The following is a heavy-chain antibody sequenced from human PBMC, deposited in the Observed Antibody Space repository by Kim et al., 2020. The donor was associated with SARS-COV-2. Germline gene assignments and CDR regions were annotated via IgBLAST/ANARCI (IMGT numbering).Heavy chain of an antibody. Sequence: AAPVKGRFTISRDNAKNTLYLQMNSVRAEDTAVYYCAKDSSATTRDYFDYWGQGTLVTVSS. V-gene: IGHV3-23*01. D-gene: IGHD6-25*01. J-gene: IGHJ4*02. CDR3: AKDSSATTRDYFDY.